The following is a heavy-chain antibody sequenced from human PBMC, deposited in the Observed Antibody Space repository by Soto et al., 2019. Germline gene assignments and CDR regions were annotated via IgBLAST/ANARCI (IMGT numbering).Heavy chain of an antibody. CDR1: GFTFDDYA. CDR3: TRGYCTVGSCAYDI. CDR2: ITWDGLNV. V-gene: IGHV3-9*01. Sequence: EEHLVESGGALVQPGRSLRLSCAASGFTFDDYAMHWVRQAPGKGLEWVSFITWDGLNVAYADSIKGRFTISRDNAKNSLFLQMDSLRAEDTASYYCTRGYCTVGSCAYDIWGQGTMVTVSS. J-gene: IGHJ3*02. D-gene: IGHD2-15*01.